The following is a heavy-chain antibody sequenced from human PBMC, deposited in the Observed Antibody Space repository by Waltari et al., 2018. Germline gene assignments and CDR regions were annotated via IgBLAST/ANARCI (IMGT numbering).Heavy chain of an antibody. D-gene: IGHD2-21*01. CDR2: ISGSGGST. CDR1: GFTFSSYA. V-gene: IGHV3-23*04. CDR3: AKGALNCGGDCSTCFDY. Sequence: EVQLVESGGGLVQPGGSLRLSCAASGFTFSSYAMSWVRQAPGKGLEWVSAISGSGGSTYYADSVKGRFTISRDNSKNTLYLQMNSLRAEDTAVYYCAKGALNCGGDCSTCFDYWGQGTLVTVSS. J-gene: IGHJ4*02.